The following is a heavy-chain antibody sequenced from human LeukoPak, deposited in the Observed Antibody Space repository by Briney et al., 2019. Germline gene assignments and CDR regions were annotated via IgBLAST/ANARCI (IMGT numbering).Heavy chain of an antibody. CDR2: ISSSGSTM. J-gene: IGHJ6*03. V-gene: IGHV3-48*03. Sequence: GGSLRLSCAASGFTFSSYEMNWVRQAPGKGLEWVSYISSSGSTMYYADSVKGRFTISRDNAKNSLSLQMNSLRAKDTAVYYCARSPAGANYYLDVWGKGTTVTISS. CDR3: ARSPAGANYYLDV. CDR1: GFTFSSYE. D-gene: IGHD1-14*01.